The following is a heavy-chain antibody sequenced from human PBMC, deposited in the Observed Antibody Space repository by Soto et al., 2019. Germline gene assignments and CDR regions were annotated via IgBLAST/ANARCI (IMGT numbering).Heavy chain of an antibody. D-gene: IGHD3-3*01. CDR1: GGSTSSYY. V-gene: IGHV4-59*08. CDR3: ARAPPGGLTIFGVAPVGGFDY. J-gene: IGHJ4*02. CDR2: IYYSGST. Sequence: SETLSLTCTVSGGSTSSYYWSWIRQPPGKGLEWIGYIYYSGSTNYNPSLKSRVTISVDTSKNQFSLKLSSVTAADTAVYYCARAPPGGLTIFGVAPVGGFDYWGQGTLVTVSS.